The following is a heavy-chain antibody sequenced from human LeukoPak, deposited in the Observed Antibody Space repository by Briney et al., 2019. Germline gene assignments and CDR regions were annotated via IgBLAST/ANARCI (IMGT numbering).Heavy chain of an antibody. CDR1: GFTFSDYY. CDR2: ISSSGSTI. D-gene: IGHD6-19*01. J-gene: IGHJ4*02. V-gene: IGHV3-11*04. Sequence: PGGSLRLSCAASGFTFSDYYMSWIRQAPGKGLEWVSYISSSGSTIYYADSVKGRFTISRDNAKNSLYLQMNSLRAEDTAVYYCARAHREALSWLVILWPEVDYWGQGTLATVSS. CDR3: ARAHREALSWLVILWPEVDY.